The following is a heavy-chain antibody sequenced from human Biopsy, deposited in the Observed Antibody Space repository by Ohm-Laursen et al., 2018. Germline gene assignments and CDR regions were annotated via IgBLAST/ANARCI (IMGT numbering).Heavy chain of an antibody. CDR1: GGSISIYF. J-gene: IGHJ4*02. CDR3: ARDSGGGHLNTTLITGKNLDS. D-gene: IGHD3-16*01. CDR2: FRFEDRT. Sequence: SETLSLTCAVSGGSISIYFWTWIRQPPGKGLEWIGYFRFEDRTSYNSSLKSRVTISADTSKNQFSLRLSSVTAADTAVYFCARDSGGGHLNTTLITGKNLDSWGQGILVTVSS. V-gene: IGHV4-59*12.